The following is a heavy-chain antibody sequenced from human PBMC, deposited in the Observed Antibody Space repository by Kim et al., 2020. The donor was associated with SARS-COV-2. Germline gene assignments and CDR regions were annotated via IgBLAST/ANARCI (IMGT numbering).Heavy chain of an antibody. Sequence: SVKVSCKASGGTFSSYAISWVRQAPGQGLEWMGGIIPIFGTANYAQKFQGRVTITADESTSTAYMELSSLRSEDTAVYYCARVAGERLRLSHNYYYYGMHVWGQGTTVTVSS. CDR1: GGTFSSYA. D-gene: IGHD5-12*01. J-gene: IGHJ6*02. CDR2: IIPIFGTA. CDR3: ARVAGERLRLSHNYYYYGMHV. V-gene: IGHV1-69*13.